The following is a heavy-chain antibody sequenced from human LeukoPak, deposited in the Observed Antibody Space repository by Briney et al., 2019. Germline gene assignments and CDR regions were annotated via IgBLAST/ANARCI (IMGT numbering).Heavy chain of an antibody. J-gene: IGHJ4*02. V-gene: IGHV3-9*01. D-gene: IGHD6-19*01. CDR2: ISWNSGSI. CDR3: AKVEYSSAYFDY. CDR1: GFTFDDYA. Sequence: GGSLRLSCAASGFTFDDYAMHWVRQAPGKGLEWVSGISWNSGSIGYAGSVKGRFTISRDNAKNSLYLQMNSLRAEDTALYYCAKVEYSSAYFDYWGQGTLVTVSS.